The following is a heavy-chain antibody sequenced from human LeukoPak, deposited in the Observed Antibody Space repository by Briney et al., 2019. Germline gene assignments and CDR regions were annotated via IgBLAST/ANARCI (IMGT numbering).Heavy chain of an antibody. D-gene: IGHD5-24*01. Sequence: ETLSLTCAVYGGSFSGYYWSWVRLAPGKGLEWVANIKEDGTETYYVDSVKGRFTISRDNAKNSLYLQMNSLRVEDTAVYYCAKEGRSLQTYWGQGTLVTVSS. CDR1: GGSFSGYY. J-gene: IGHJ4*02. V-gene: IGHV3-7*03. CDR2: IKEDGTET. CDR3: AKEGRSLQTY.